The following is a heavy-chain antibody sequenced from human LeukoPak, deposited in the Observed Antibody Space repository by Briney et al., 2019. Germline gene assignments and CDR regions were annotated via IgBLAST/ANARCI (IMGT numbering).Heavy chain of an antibody. D-gene: IGHD3-9*01. V-gene: IGHV3-30*18. Sequence: PGGSLRLSCAASGFTFSSYGMHWGRQAPGKGLEWVAVISYDGSNKYYADSVKGRFTITRDNSKNTLYLQMNSLRAEDTAVYYCANEWTYYDILTDYWGKGTMVTVSS. CDR2: ISYDGSNK. J-gene: IGHJ4*02. CDR3: ANEWTYYDILTDY. CDR1: GFTFSSYG.